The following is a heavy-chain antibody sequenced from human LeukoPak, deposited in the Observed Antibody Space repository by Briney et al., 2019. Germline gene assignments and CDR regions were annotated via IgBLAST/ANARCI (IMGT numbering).Heavy chain of an antibody. CDR3: ARNAADCTTSACYDS. CDR1: GFTFRNYA. J-gene: IGHJ4*02. V-gene: IGHV3-23*01. Sequence: GGSLRLSCAASGFTFRNYATTWVRQAPGKGLEWVSVVTGNGDTTYYADSLKGRFTISRDNSRNTLYLQMNSLRAEDTAVYHCARNAADCTTSACYDSWGQGTLVTVSS. CDR2: VTGNGDTT. D-gene: IGHD2-8*01.